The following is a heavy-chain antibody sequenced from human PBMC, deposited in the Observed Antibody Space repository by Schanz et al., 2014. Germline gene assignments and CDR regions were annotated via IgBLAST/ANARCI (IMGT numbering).Heavy chain of an antibody. Sequence: EVQLVESGGGLVQPGGSLRLSCTASGFTFSDYWMSWVRQAPGKGLEYVSSISSKGDMTFYGNSVKGRFTISRDNSKNTLDLQLGSLSAEDTAVYFCARDNRYYLFDYWGQGALVTVSS. CDR2: ISSKGDMT. J-gene: IGHJ4*02. CDR1: GFTFSDYW. V-gene: IGHV3-64*01. D-gene: IGHD3-16*02. CDR3: ARDNRYYLFDY.